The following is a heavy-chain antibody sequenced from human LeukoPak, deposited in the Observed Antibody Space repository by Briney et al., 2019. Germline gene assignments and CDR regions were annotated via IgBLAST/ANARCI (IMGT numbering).Heavy chain of an antibody. CDR2: ISGSGGST. V-gene: IGHV3-23*01. D-gene: IGHD6-19*01. Sequence: PGGSLRLSCAASGFTFSSYAMRWVRQAPGKGLEWVSAISGSGGSTYYADSVKGRFTIFRDNSKNTLYLQMNSLRAEDTAVYYCAKTSFREGSGRIDAFDIWGQGTMVTVSS. CDR1: GFTFSSYA. J-gene: IGHJ3*02. CDR3: AKTSFREGSGRIDAFDI.